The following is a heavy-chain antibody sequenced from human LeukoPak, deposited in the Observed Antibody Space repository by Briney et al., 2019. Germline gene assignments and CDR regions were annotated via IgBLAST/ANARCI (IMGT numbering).Heavy chain of an antibody. V-gene: IGHV3-9*01. D-gene: IGHD3-10*01. Sequence: GGSLRLSCAASGFTFDDHAMHWVRQAPGKGLEWVSGISWDTGTIDYADSVKGRFTISRDNAKNSLYLQMNSLRAEDTALYYCVREATPRGSFDYWGQGTLVTVSS. CDR1: GFTFDDHA. CDR2: ISWDTGTI. J-gene: IGHJ4*02. CDR3: VREATPRGSFDY.